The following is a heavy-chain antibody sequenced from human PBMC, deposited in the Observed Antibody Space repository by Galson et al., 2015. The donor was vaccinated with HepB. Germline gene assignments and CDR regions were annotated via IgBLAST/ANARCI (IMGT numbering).Heavy chain of an antibody. V-gene: IGHV3-66*02. CDR1: GFTVSSNY. Sequence: SLRLSCAASGFTVSSNYMSWVRQAPGKGLEWVSVIHSGGSTYYADSVKGRFTISRDNSKNTLYLQMNSLRAEDTAVYYCARDQVWFGGAFDIWGQGTMVTVSS. J-gene: IGHJ3*02. D-gene: IGHD3-10*01. CDR3: ARDQVWFGGAFDI. CDR2: IHSGGST.